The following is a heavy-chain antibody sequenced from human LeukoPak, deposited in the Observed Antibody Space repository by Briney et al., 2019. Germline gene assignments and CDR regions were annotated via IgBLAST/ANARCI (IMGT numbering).Heavy chain of an antibody. Sequence: SQTLSLTCTVSCGSISSGDYYWSWIRQPPGKGLEWIAYMYYSGSTYYNPSLKSRVTMSADTSKNQLSLKLSSVTAADTAVYYCARPYYYDSRIDPWGQGILVTVSS. CDR2: MYYSGST. D-gene: IGHD3-22*01. J-gene: IGHJ5*02. V-gene: IGHV4-30-4*01. CDR1: CGSISSGDYY. CDR3: ARPYYYDSRIDP.